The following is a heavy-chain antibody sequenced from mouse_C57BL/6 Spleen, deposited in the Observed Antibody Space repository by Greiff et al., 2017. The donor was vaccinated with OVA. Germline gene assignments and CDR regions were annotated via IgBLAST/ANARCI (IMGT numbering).Heavy chain of an antibody. CDR3: ARDHRLLGAMDY. D-gene: IGHD2-3*01. CDR2: INYDGSST. V-gene: IGHV5-16*01. J-gene: IGHJ4*01. Sequence: EVKLVESEGGLVQPGSSMKLSCTASGFTFSDYYMAWVRQVPEKGLEWVANINYDGSSTYYLDSLKSRFIISRDNAKNILYLQMSSLKSEDTATYYCARDHRLLGAMDYWGQGTSVTVSS. CDR1: GFTFSDYY.